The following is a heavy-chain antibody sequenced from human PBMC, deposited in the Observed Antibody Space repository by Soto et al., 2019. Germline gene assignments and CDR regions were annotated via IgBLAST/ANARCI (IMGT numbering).Heavy chain of an antibody. J-gene: IGHJ6*02. CDR2: ISYDGSNK. CDR1: GFTFSSYG. D-gene: IGHD6-6*01. V-gene: IGHV3-30*18. CDR3: EKDSSGGPGIAARPYYYYGVDV. Sequence: GGSLRLSCAASGFTFSSYGMHWVRQAPGKGLEWVAVISYDGSNKYYADSVKGRFTISRDNSKNTLYLQMNSLRAEDTAVYYCEKDSSGGPGIAARPYYYYGVDVWGQGTTVTVSS.